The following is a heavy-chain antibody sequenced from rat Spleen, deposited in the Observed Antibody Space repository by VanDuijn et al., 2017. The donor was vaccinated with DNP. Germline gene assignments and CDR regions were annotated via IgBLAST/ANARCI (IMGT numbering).Heavy chain of an antibody. CDR1: GFIFSDYA. J-gene: IGHJ3*01. Sequence: EVQLVESGGGLVQPGNSLKLSCAASGFIFSDYAMAWVRRSPRRGLEWVATVFYDVRGTNYRDSVKGRFTISRDNAKSTLYLQMDSLRSEDTATYYCATSGYGFDGYPFTYWGQGTLVTVSS. V-gene: IGHV5S10*01. CDR2: VFYDVRGT. CDR3: ATSGYGFDGYPFTY. D-gene: IGHD1-12*03.